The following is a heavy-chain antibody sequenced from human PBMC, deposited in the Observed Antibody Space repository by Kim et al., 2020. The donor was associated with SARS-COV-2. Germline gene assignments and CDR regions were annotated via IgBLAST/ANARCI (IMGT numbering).Heavy chain of an antibody. Sequence: ASVKVSCKASGYTFTRYGISWVRQALGQGLEWMGWISAYSGNTNNAQKLQGRVTMTTDTSTSTPYMELRSLRSDDTAVYYCARDLRQWLGLYYFDYWGQGTLVTFPS. CDR1: GYTFTRYG. D-gene: IGHD6-19*01. J-gene: IGHJ4*02. CDR2: ISAYSGNT. CDR3: ARDLRQWLGLYYFDY. V-gene: IGHV1-18*04.